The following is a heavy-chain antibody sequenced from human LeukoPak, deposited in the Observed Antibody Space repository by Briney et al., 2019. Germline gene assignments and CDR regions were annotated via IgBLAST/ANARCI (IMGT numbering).Heavy chain of an antibody. Sequence: SVKVSCKASGGTFSIYAISWVRQAPGQGLEWMGRIIPIFGTANYAQKFQGRVTITTDESTSTAYMELSSLRSEDTAVYYCARDGSGSYSPTFDYWGQGTLVTVSS. J-gene: IGHJ4*02. D-gene: IGHD1-26*01. CDR3: ARDGSGSYSPTFDY. CDR1: GGTFSIYA. V-gene: IGHV1-69*05. CDR2: IIPIFGTA.